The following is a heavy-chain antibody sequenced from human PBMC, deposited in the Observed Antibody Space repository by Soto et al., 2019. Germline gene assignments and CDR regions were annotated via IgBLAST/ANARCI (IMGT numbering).Heavy chain of an antibody. CDR2: IYYSGST. Sequence: QVQLQESGPGLVKPSQTLSLTCTVSGGSISSGGYYWSWIRQHPGKGLEWIGYIYYSGSTYYNPSLKSRVTIPVDTSKSQFSLKLSSVPAADTAVYYCARGDILTGYISFDYWGQGTLVTVSS. V-gene: IGHV4-31*03. CDR1: GGSISSGGYY. CDR3: ARGDILTGYISFDY. D-gene: IGHD3-9*01. J-gene: IGHJ4*02.